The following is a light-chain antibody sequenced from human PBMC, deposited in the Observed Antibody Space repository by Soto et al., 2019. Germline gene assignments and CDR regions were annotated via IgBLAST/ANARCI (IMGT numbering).Light chain of an antibody. CDR3: QQYNSYPWT. J-gene: IGKJ1*01. V-gene: IGKV3-11*01. CDR1: QSVSSY. Sequence: EIVLTQTPATLSLSPGERATLSCRASQSVSSYLAWYQQKPGQAPRLLIYDASNRATGIPARISGSGSGTDFTLAISSLEPEDFAVYYWQQYNSYPWTCGQGTKVEIK. CDR2: DAS.